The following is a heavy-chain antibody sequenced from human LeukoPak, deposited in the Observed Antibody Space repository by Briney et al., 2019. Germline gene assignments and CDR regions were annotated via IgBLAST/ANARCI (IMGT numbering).Heavy chain of an antibody. J-gene: IGHJ4*02. CDR2: INRRGHT. CDR3: AKEVDCPSDCLFFHS. V-gene: IGHV3-43*01. Sequence: GGSLRLSCADSGFTFDRFTIHWVRQTPGKGLEWVSLINRRGHTFYADSVKGRFTISRDNSRNSVFLQMNSLRPEDTALYHCAKEVDCPSDCLFFHSWGQGTLVTVSS. D-gene: IGHD2-21*02. CDR1: GFTFDRFT.